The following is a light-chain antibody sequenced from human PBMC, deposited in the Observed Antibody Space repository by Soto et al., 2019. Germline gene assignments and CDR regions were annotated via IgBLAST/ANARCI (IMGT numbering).Light chain of an antibody. Sequence: EIVLTQSPGTLSLSPGERATLSCRASQSVPGSYLAWFQQKPGQAPRLLIYGASSRPTGIPDRFSGSGSGTEFALTISGLQSEDFTVYFCQQYNTRPQTFGQGTKVDIK. J-gene: IGKJ1*01. CDR2: GAS. CDR1: QSVPGSY. V-gene: IGKV3-20*01. CDR3: QQYNTRPQT.